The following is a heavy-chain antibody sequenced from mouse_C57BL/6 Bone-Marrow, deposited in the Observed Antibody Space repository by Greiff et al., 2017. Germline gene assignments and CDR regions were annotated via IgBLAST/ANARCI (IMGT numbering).Heavy chain of an antibody. J-gene: IGHJ2*01. CDR3: ARLEGYYDYDGD. D-gene: IGHD2-4*01. CDR2: IYPRSGNT. Sequence: VQLQQSGAELARPGASVKLSCKASGYTFTSYGISWVKQRTGQGLEWIGEIYPRSGNTYYNEKFKGKATLTADKSSSTAYMELRSLTSEDSAVYFCARLEGYYDYDGDWGQGTTLTVSS. V-gene: IGHV1-81*01. CDR1: GYTFTSYG.